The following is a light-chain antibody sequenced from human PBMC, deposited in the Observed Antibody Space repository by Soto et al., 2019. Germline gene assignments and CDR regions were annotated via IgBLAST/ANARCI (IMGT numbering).Light chain of an antibody. CDR2: AAS. CDR3: LQLDSYPRT. V-gene: IGKV1-17*01. Sequence: DIQMTRSPSSLSSPLSDRETITCRASQSISSYLNWYQQKPGKAPKLLIYAASSLQSGVPSRFSGSGSGTEFTLSVSSLQPEDFATYYCLQLDSYPRTFGQGTKVDIK. CDR1: QSISSY. J-gene: IGKJ1*01.